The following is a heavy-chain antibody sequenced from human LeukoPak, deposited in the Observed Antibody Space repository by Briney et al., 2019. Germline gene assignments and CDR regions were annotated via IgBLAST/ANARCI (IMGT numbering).Heavy chain of an antibody. D-gene: IGHD3-3*01. CDR1: GGSISSYY. J-gene: IGHJ6*03. Sequence: SETLSLTCTVSGGSISSYYWSWIRQPPGKGLEWLGYIYTSGSTNYNPSLKSRVTISVDTSKNQFSLKLSSVTTADTAVYYCARHAPASYYDFWSGFYYMDVWGKGTTVTVSS. V-gene: IGHV4-4*09. CDR2: IYTSGST. CDR3: ARHAPASYYDFWSGFYYMDV.